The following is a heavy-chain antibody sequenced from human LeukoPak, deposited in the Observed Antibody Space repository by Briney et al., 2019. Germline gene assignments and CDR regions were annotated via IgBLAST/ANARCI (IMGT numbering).Heavy chain of an antibody. J-gene: IGHJ6*03. CDR2: IRQDESER. Sequence: QTGGSLRLSCEASGFGFSSYWMTWVRQPPGKGPEWVANIRQDESERYSADSVKGRFTISRDNAKKSVYLHMSSLRAEDTALYYCARLSAYYYGSYFYYYMDVWGKGTTVTVSS. CDR1: GFGFSSYW. D-gene: IGHD3-10*01. V-gene: IGHV3-7*01. CDR3: ARLSAYYYGSYFYYYMDV.